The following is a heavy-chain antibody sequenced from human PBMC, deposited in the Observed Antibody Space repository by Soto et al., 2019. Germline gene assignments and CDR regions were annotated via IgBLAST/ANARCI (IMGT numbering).Heavy chain of an antibody. CDR1: GYTFTSDD. V-gene: IGHV1-8*01. CDR2: MNPYSGDT. J-gene: IGHJ5*02. D-gene: IGHD6-13*01. Sequence: QVQLVQSGAEVKKPGASVKVSCKASGYTFTSDDINWVRQATGQGLEWMGWMNPYSGDTGYAQKFQGRVTMTRDTSISTAYMELSSLSSEDTAVYYCARGVAAAGTDWFEPWGQGTLVSVSS. CDR3: ARGVAAAGTDWFEP.